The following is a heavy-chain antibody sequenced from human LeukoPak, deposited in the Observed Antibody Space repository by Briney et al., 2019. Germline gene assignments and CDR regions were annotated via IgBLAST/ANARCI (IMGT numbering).Heavy chain of an antibody. CDR1: GYTFTSYY. Sequence: ASVKVSCKASGYTFTSYYMHWVRQAPGQGLEWMGIINPSGGSTSYALKFQGRVTMSRNTSISTAYMELGSLRSEDTAVYYCARVPRRGERFDPWGQGTLVTVSS. CDR3: ARVPRRGERFDP. J-gene: IGHJ5*02. D-gene: IGHD3-10*01. CDR2: INPSGGST. V-gene: IGHV1-46*01.